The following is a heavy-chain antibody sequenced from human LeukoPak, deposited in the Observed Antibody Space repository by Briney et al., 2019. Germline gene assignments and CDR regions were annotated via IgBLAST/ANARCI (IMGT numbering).Heavy chain of an antibody. V-gene: IGHV3-74*01. Sequence: GGSLRLSCVASGVTFSSYWMHWVRQAPGKGLVWVSRINRDGSTTSYADSVKGRFTISRDNAKNTLYLQMNSLRAEDTAVYYCAREAVDTSYDYWGQGTLVTVPS. J-gene: IGHJ4*02. D-gene: IGHD1-26*01. CDR1: GVTFSSYW. CDR2: INRDGSTT. CDR3: AREAVDTSYDY.